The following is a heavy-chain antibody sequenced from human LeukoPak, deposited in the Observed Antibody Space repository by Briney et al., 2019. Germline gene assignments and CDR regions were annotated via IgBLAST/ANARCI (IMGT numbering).Heavy chain of an antibody. Sequence: GRSLRLSCAASGFTFDDYAMHRVRQAPGKGLEWVSGISWNSGSIGYADSVKGRFTISRDNAKNSLYLQMNSLRAEDTALYYCAKDMGPGTQLLLYWYFDLWGRGTLVTVSS. D-gene: IGHD2-2*01. CDR3: AKDMGPGTQLLLYWYFDL. V-gene: IGHV3-9*01. J-gene: IGHJ2*01. CDR2: ISWNSGSI. CDR1: GFTFDDYA.